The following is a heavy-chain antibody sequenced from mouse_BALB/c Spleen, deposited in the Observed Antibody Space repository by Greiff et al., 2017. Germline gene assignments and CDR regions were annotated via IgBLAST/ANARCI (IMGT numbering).Heavy chain of an antibody. D-gene: IGHD1-1*01. V-gene: IGHV2-6-7*01. CDR2: IWGDGST. J-gene: IGHJ2*01. CDR3: ARLNYYGSSDY. Sequence: VQLVELGPGLVAPSQSLSITCTVSGFSLTGYGVNWVRQPPGKGLEWLGMIWGDGSTDYNSALKSRLSISKDNSKSQVFLKMNSLQTDDTARYYCARLNYYGSSDYWGQGTTLTVSS. CDR1: GFSLTGYG.